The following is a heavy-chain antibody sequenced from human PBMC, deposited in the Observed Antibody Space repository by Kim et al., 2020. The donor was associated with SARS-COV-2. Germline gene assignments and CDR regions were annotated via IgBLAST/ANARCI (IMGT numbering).Heavy chain of an antibody. Sequence: VKGRFTIARENAKNSLYRQMNSLRAEDTAVYYCARHRGIVGATTLYYFDYWGQGTLVTVSS. V-gene: IGHV3-11*06. D-gene: IGHD1-26*01. CDR3: ARHRGIVGATTLYYFDY. J-gene: IGHJ4*02.